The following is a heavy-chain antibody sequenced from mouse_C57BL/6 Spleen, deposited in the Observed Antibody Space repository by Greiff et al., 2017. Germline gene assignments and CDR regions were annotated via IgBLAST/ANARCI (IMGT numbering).Heavy chain of an antibody. V-gene: IGHV1-69*01. J-gene: IGHJ1*03. Sequence: VKLQQPGAELVMPGASVKLSCKASGYTFTSYWMHWVKQRPGQGLEWIGEIDPSDSYTNYNQKFKGKSTLTVDKSSSTAYMQLSSLTSEDSAVYDCARSSTVVAPYWYFDVWGTGTTVTVSS. CDR3: ARSSTVVAPYWYFDV. D-gene: IGHD1-1*01. CDR2: IDPSDSYT. CDR1: GYTFTSYW.